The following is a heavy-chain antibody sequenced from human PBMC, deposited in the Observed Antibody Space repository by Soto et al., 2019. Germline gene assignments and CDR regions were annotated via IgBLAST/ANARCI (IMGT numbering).Heavy chain of an antibody. Sequence: QVQLVESGGGVVQPGRSLRLSCAASGFTFRNYAMHWVRQAPGKGLEWVAVISYDGSNKYYADSVKGRFTISRDNSKNTLYPQMNSLRAEDTAVYYGAKDLCSSSSCYYNYGMDVWGQGTTVTVSS. CDR3: AKDLCSSSSCYYNYGMDV. J-gene: IGHJ6*02. CDR2: ISYDGSNK. CDR1: GFTFRNYA. V-gene: IGHV3-30*18. D-gene: IGHD2-2*01.